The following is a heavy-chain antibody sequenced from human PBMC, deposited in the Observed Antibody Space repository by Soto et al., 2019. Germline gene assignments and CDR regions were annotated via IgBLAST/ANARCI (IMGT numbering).Heavy chain of an antibody. V-gene: IGHV1-8*01. CDR2: MNPNSGNT. J-gene: IGHJ6*03. CDR1: GYTFTSYD. CDR3: ARVKHATYYYYYYMDV. Sequence: GASVKVSCKASGYTFTSYDINWVRQATGQGLEWMGWMNPNSGNTGYAQKFQGRVTMTRNTSISTAYMELSSLRSEDTAVYYCARVKHATYYYYYYMDVWGKGTTVTVSS. D-gene: IGHD2-15*01.